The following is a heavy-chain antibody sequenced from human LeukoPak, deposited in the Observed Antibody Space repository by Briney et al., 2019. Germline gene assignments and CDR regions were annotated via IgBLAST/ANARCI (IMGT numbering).Heavy chain of an antibody. Sequence: QSGGSLRLSCAVSGFAFGNEAMSWVRQSPARGLEWVSAISGSGGSTYYADSVKGRFTISRDNSKNTLYLQMNSLRAEDTAVYYCAKDHGGSYPSSFDYWGQGTLVTVSS. CDR1: GFAFGNEA. J-gene: IGHJ4*02. D-gene: IGHD1-26*01. V-gene: IGHV3-23*01. CDR2: ISGSGGST. CDR3: AKDHGGSYPSSFDY.